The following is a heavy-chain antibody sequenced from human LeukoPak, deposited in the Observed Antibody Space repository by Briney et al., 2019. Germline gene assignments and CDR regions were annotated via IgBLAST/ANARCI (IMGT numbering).Heavy chain of an antibody. J-gene: IGHJ4*02. CDR2: INQESTET. Sequence: GGSLRLSCAASGFRFTGFWMSWVRQAPGKGPEWVANINQESTETYYVDSVRGRFTISRDNAKNSLSLQMNSLRVEDTAVYYCAREVDRSFGYWGQGNLVTVPS. CDR3: AREVDRSFGY. CDR1: GFRFTGFW. D-gene: IGHD2-15*01. V-gene: IGHV3-7*01.